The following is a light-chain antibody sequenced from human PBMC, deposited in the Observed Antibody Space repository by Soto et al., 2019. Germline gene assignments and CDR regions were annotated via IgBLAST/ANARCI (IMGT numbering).Light chain of an antibody. CDR2: KTS. V-gene: IGKV1-5*03. J-gene: IGKJ4*02. Sequence: DIQMTQSPSTLSASVGDRVTITCRASQTISSRLAWYQQKPWKAPKRLIYKTSSLESGVPSRFSGSVSGTEFTLTIISLQPDDLGIYYCQHYDTYSPFGGGTKVEIK. CDR1: QTISSR. CDR3: QHYDTYSP.